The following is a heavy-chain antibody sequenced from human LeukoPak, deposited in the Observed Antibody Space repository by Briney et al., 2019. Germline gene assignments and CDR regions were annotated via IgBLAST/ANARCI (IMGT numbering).Heavy chain of an antibody. CDR3: SRTRISGIDGFDI. D-gene: IGHD2-15*01. Sequence: GGSLRLPCTASGFTFSDYGVNWFRQAPGKGLEWVAFIRSKPYGGTTEYAASVKGRFSISRDDSTSVVYLQMNSLKTEDTALYYCSRTRISGIDGFDIWGQGTMVTVSS. CDR1: GFTFSDYG. V-gene: IGHV3-49*03. CDR2: IRSKPYGGTT. J-gene: IGHJ3*02.